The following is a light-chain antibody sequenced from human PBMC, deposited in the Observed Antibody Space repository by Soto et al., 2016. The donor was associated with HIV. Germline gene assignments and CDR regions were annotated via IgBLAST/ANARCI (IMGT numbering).Light chain of an antibody. V-gene: IGLV3-21*03. Sequence: SYELTQPPLLSVAPRKTARITCGGNNVGSKSVQWYQQKPGQAPVLVVYDDSDRPSGIPERFSGSNSGNTATLSISRVEAGDEADYYCQVWDATTDLVVFGGGTKLTVL. J-gene: IGLJ2*01. CDR2: DDS. CDR3: QVWDATTDLVV. CDR1: NVGSKS.